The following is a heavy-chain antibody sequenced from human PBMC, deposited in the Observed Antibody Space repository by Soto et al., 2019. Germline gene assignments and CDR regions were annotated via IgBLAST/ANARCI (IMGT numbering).Heavy chain of an antibody. D-gene: IGHD3-9*01. CDR1: GFTFSSYS. CDR3: ARGGRDDILTGYALMPDY. Sequence: GGSLRLSCAASGFTFSSYSMNWVRQAPGKGLEWVSSISSSSSYIYYADSVKGRFTISRDNAKNSLYLQMNSLRAEDTAVYYCARGGRDDILTGYALMPDYWGQGTLVTVSS. V-gene: IGHV3-21*01. J-gene: IGHJ4*02. CDR2: ISSSSSYI.